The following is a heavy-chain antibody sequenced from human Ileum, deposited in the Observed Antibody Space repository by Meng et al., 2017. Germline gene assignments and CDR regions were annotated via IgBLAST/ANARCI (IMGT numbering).Heavy chain of an antibody. Sequence: GSLRLSCAVYGGSFSGYYWSWIRQPPGKGLEWIGEINHSGSTNYNPSLKSRVTISVDTSKNQFSLKLSTVTAADTAVYYCARGSSVLLLELELRLKRFDPWGQGTLVTVSS. V-gene: IGHV4-34*01. CDR2: INHSGST. CDR3: ARGSSVLLLELELRLKRFDP. D-gene: IGHD1-7*01. J-gene: IGHJ5*02. CDR1: GGSFSGYY.